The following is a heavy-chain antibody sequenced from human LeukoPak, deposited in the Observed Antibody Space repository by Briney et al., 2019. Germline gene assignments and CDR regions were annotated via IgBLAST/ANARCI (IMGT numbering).Heavy chain of an antibody. CDR3: AREGSYLNTGASYYLHWFDP. CDR1: GFTFSSYA. Sequence: PGGSLRLSCEASGFTFSSYAMSWVRQAPGKGLEWVSSIGASGGGIFYADSVKGRFTISRDNAKNTLYLQMNSLRAEDTAIYYCAREGSYLNTGASYYLHWFDPWGQGTLVTVSS. V-gene: IGHV3-23*01. J-gene: IGHJ5*02. CDR2: IGASGGGI. D-gene: IGHD2-8*02.